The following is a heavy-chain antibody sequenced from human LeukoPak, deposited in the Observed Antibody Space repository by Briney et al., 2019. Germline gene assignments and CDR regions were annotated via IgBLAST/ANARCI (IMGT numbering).Heavy chain of an antibody. CDR3: ARDKVVVAASWFDP. J-gene: IGHJ5*02. D-gene: IGHD2-15*01. CDR1: GGSFSGYY. V-gene: IGHV4-4*07. Sequence: PSETLSLTCAVYGGSFSGYYWSWIRQPAGKGLEWIGRIYTSGSTNYNPSLKSRVTMPVDTSKNQFSLKLSSVTAADTAVYYCARDKVVVAASWFDPWGQGTLVTVSS. CDR2: IYTSGST.